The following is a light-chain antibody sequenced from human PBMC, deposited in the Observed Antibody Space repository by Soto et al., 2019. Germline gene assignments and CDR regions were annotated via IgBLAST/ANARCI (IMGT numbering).Light chain of an antibody. Sequence: DIVMSQTPLSSPVTLGQPASISCRSSQSLVHSDGGTYLSWLQQRPGQPPRLLIYRISKRFSGVPDRFSGSGAGTDFTPKISRVEAEDVGVYYCMQATQFPYTFGQGTKVEIK. CDR2: RIS. CDR3: MQATQFPYT. V-gene: IGKV2-24*01. CDR1: QSLVHSDGGTY. J-gene: IGKJ2*01.